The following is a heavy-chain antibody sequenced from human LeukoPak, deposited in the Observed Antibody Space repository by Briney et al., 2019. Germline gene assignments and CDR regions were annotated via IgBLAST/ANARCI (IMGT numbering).Heavy chain of an antibody. CDR3: AREGGLDGYNSYFDY. D-gene: IGHD5-24*01. Sequence: SVKVSCKASGYSLTTYYMHWVRQAPGQGLEWMGGIIPIFGTANYAQKFQGRVTITADESTSTAYMELSSLRSEDTAVYYCAREGGLDGYNSYFDYWGQGTLVTVSS. J-gene: IGHJ4*02. V-gene: IGHV1-69*13. CDR1: GYSLTTYY. CDR2: IIPIFGTA.